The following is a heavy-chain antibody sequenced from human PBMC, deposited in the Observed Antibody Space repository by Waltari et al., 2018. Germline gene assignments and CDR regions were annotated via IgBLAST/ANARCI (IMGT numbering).Heavy chain of an antibody. CDR1: AGSISSYY. D-gene: IGHD5-18*01. CDR3: ARARRDTAMVTLLRYYYYMDV. Sequence: QVQLQESGPGLVKPSETLSLTCTVPAGSISSYYWSWIRQPAGKGLEGIGRIYTSGSTNYNPSLKSRVTMSVDTSKNQFSLKLSSVTAADTAVYYCARARRDTAMVTLLRYYYYMDVWGKGTTVTVSS. V-gene: IGHV4-4*07. CDR2: IYTSGST. J-gene: IGHJ6*03.